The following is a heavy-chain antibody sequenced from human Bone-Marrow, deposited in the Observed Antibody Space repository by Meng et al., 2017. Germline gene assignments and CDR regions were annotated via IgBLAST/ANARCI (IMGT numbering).Heavy chain of an antibody. Sequence: QVQLQQLGAGLLKPSETLSLTCVVSGGSFSDYYWSWIRQPPGKGLEWIGEINHSGSTNYNPSLEGRATISVDTSQNNLSLRLSSVTAADSAVYYCARGPTTMAHDFDYWGQGTLVTVSS. D-gene: IGHD4-11*01. CDR2: INHSGST. V-gene: IGHV4-34*01. J-gene: IGHJ4*02. CDR3: ARGPTTMAHDFDY. CDR1: GGSFSDYY.